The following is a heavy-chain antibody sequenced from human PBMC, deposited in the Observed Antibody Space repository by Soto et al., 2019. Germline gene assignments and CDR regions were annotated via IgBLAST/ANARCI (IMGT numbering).Heavy chain of an antibody. D-gene: IGHD3-10*01. CDR2: ISYDGSNK. Sequence: GGSLRLSCAASGFTFSSYGMHWVRQAPGKGLEWVAVISYDGSNKYYADSVKGRFTISRDNSKNTLYLQMNSLRAEDTAVYYCAKERKLRGGIDYWGQGTLVTVSS. CDR3: AKERKLRGGIDY. V-gene: IGHV3-30*18. CDR1: GFTFSSYG. J-gene: IGHJ4*02.